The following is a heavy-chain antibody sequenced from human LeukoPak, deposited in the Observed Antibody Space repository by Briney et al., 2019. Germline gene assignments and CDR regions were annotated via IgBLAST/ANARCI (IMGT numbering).Heavy chain of an antibody. CDR1: GFTFSNYA. J-gene: IGHJ6*02. CDR2: ISGSGGST. Sequence: GGSLRLSCAASGFTFSNYAMSWVRQAPGKGLEWVSSISGSGGSTFYADSVKGRCTIYRDKSKNTLYLQMNSLRAEDTAVYYCAKGAYGDYYYYYAMDVWGQGTTVTVSS. V-gene: IGHV3-23*01. D-gene: IGHD4/OR15-4a*01. CDR3: AKGAYGDYYYYYAMDV.